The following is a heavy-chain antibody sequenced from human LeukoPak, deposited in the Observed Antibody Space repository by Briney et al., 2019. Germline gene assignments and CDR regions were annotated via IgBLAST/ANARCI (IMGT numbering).Heavy chain of an antibody. J-gene: IGHJ3*02. CDR1: GGSISSSSNY. D-gene: IGHD6-19*01. CDR3: ARNRSIAVTGIGRPNAFDI. V-gene: IGHV4-39*01. CDR2: VYYSGST. Sequence: SETLSLTCTVSGGSISSSSNYWGWIRQSPGKGLEWIGRVYYSGSTYYNPSVKSRVTISVDTSKNQFSLNLSSVTAADTAVYFCARNRSIAVTGIGRPNAFDIWGQGTMVTVAS.